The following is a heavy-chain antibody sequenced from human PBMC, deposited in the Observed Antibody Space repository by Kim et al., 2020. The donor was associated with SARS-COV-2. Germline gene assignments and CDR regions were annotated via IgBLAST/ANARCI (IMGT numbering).Heavy chain of an antibody. J-gene: IGHJ3*02. CDR3: ARDLRGGYCSGGSCYRAFDI. CDR1: GGSISSGGYY. D-gene: IGHD2-15*01. V-gene: IGHV4-31*01. CDR2: IYYSGST. Sequence: SETLSLTCTVSGGSISSGGYYWSWIRQHPGKGLEWIGFIYYSGSTNYNPSLKSPITISVDTFKNQFSLKLSSVTAADTAVYYCARDLRGGYCSGGSCYRAFDIWGQGKMVTVSS.